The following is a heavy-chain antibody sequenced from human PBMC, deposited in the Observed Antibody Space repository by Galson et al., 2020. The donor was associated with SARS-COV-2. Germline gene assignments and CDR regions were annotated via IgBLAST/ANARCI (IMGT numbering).Heavy chain of an antibody. Sequence: SETLSLTCSVSGGSISSSSYYWGWIRQPPGKGLEWIGTMYYSGSSNYNPSLKSRVTISVDMSNNQFSLKLTSVTAADTAIYYCAKIGDTTKGGFDYWGQGTLVTVSS. V-gene: IGHV4-39*07. CDR2: MYYSGSS. J-gene: IGHJ4*02. CDR1: GGSISSSSYY. D-gene: IGHD5-18*01. CDR3: AKIGDTTKGGFDY.